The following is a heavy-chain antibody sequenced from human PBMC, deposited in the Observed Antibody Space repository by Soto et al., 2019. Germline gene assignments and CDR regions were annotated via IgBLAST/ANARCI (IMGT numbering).Heavy chain of an antibody. V-gene: IGHV4-59*01. D-gene: IGHD3-22*01. CDR3: ARDYYDSSGFPYFQH. Sequence: CTVSGGSISSYYWSWIRQPPGKGLEWIGYIYYSGSTNYNPSLKSRVTISVDTSKNQFSLKLSSVTAADTAVYYCARDYYDSSGFPYFQHWGQGTLVTVSS. CDR2: IYYSGST. J-gene: IGHJ1*01. CDR1: GGSISSYY.